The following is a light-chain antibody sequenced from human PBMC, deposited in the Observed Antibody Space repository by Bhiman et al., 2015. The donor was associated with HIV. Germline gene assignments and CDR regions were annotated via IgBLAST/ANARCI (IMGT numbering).Light chain of an antibody. J-gene: IGLJ3*02. CDR3: GTWDSSLSAGV. V-gene: IGLV1-51*02. Sequence: QSVLTQPPSVSGAPGQRVTISCTGSSSNIGAGYEVHWYQQLPGTAPKLLIYRNNQRPSGVPDRISGSKSGTSATLGITGLQTGDEADYYCGTWDSSLSAGVFGGGTRLTVL. CDR1: SSNIGAGY. CDR2: RNN.